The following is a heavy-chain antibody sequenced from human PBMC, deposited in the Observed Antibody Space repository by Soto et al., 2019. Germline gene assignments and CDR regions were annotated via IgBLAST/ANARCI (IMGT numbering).Heavy chain of an antibody. V-gene: IGHV3-30-3*01. CDR2: ISYDGSNK. Sequence: PGGSLRLSCAASGFTVSSYAMHWVRQAPGKGLEWVAVISYDGSNKYYADSVKGRFTISRDNSQNTPYMQMNSLRAEDTAVHYCARDLIAARPEDYYGMDVWGQATTVTVSS. CDR1: GFTVSSYA. D-gene: IGHD6-6*01. J-gene: IGHJ6*02. CDR3: ARDLIAARPEDYYGMDV.